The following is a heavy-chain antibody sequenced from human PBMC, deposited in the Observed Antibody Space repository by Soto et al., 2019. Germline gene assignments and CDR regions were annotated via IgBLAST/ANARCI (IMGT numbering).Heavy chain of an antibody. Sequence: QVQLVESGGGVVQPGRSLRLSCAASGFTFSSYGMHWVRQAPGKGLEWVAVIWYDGSNKYYADSVKGRFTISRDNSKNTRYLKMNSLRAEDTAVYYCARDQTALELRLCYGMDVWGQGTTVTVSS. V-gene: IGHV3-33*01. CDR3: ARDQTALELRLCYGMDV. CDR1: GFTFSSYG. CDR2: IWYDGSNK. D-gene: IGHD1-7*01. J-gene: IGHJ6*02.